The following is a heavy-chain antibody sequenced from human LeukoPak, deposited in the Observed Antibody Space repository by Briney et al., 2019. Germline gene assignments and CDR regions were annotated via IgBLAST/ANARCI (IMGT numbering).Heavy chain of an antibody. Sequence: GSSVKVSCKASGGTFSSYAISWVRQAPGQGLEWMGGIIPIFGTANYAQKFQGRVTITTDESTSTAYMELSSLRSEDTAVYYCARTVVVVPAAIRSAGYFQHWGQGTLVTVSS. V-gene: IGHV1-69*05. CDR3: ARTVVVVPAAIRSAGYFQH. J-gene: IGHJ1*01. CDR1: GGTFSSYA. D-gene: IGHD2-2*02. CDR2: IIPIFGTA.